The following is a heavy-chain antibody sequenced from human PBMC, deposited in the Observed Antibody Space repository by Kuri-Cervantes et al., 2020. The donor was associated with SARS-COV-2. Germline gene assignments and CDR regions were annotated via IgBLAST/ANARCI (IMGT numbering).Heavy chain of an antibody. Sequence: GESLKISCAASGFTFSDYEMNWVRQAPGKGLEWVSYISIGGSTIYYADSVKGRFTISRDNAKNSLYLQVNSLRAEDTAVYYCARDKSGSWYRVGYYMDVWGKGTTVTVSS. D-gene: IGHD6-13*01. V-gene: IGHV3-48*03. J-gene: IGHJ6*03. CDR1: GFTFSDYE. CDR2: ISIGGSTI. CDR3: ARDKSGSWYRVGYYMDV.